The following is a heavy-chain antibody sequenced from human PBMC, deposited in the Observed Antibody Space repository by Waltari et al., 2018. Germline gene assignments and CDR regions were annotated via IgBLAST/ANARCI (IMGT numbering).Heavy chain of an antibody. CDR2: MNPNRANT. D-gene: IGHD6-13*01. Sequence: QVQLVQSGAEVKKPGASVKVSCKASGYTFTSYDINWVRQATGRGLEWMGWMNPNRANTGYAQKFQGRVTITRNTSISTAYMELSSLRSEDTAVYYCARGRVVYSCREFDYWGQGTLVTVSS. CDR1: GYTFTSYD. J-gene: IGHJ4*02. CDR3: ARGRVVYSCREFDY. V-gene: IGHV1-8*03.